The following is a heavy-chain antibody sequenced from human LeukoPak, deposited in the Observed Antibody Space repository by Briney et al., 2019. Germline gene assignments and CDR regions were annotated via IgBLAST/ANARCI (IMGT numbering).Heavy chain of an antibody. Sequence: GGSLRLSCAASGLTVRSNYMSWVRQAPGKGLEWVSIIYGGGSVFYADSVKGRFTISRDNSKNTLYLQMNSLRGEDTAVYYCARDMVRGVMRWNYYYYMDVWGRGTTVTVSS. J-gene: IGHJ6*03. CDR1: GLTVRSNY. CDR3: ARDMVRGVMRWNYYYYMDV. D-gene: IGHD3-10*01. CDR2: IYGGGSV. V-gene: IGHV3-53*01.